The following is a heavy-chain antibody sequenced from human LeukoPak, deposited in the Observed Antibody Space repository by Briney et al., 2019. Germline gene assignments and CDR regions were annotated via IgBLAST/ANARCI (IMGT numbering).Heavy chain of an antibody. CDR1: GFTFTNYA. J-gene: IGHJ4*02. CDR2: ISYDGTNK. D-gene: IGHD3-22*01. V-gene: IGHV3-30-3*01. Sequence: PGRSLRLSCAASGFTFTNYALHWVRQAPGKGLEWVAVISYDGTNKYYADSVKGRFTISRDNSKNTLSLQMNSLRAEDTALYYCARLFTYFFDSTGHNPPDYWGQGTLVTVSS. CDR3: ARLFTYFFDSTGHNPPDY.